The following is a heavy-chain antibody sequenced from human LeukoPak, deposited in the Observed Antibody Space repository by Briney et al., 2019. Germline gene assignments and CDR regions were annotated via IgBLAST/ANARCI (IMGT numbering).Heavy chain of an antibody. V-gene: IGHV5-51*01. CDR1: GYSFTSYW. CDR3: ARLYRDGYNSPSYYFDY. CDR2: IYPGDSGT. Sequence: GESLKISCKGSGYSFTSYWIGWVRQMPGKGLEWMGIIYPGDSGTRYSLSFQGQVTISADKSISTAYLQWSSLKASDTAMYYCARLYRDGYNSPSYYFDYWGQGTLVTVSS. J-gene: IGHJ4*02. D-gene: IGHD5-24*01.